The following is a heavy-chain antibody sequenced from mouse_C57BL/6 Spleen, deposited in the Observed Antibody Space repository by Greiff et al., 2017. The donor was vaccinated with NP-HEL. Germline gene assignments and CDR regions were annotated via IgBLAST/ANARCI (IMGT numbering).Heavy chain of an antibody. D-gene: IGHD2-3*01. V-gene: IGHV1-64*01. CDR2: IHPNSGST. CDR1: GYTFTSYW. Sequence: QVQLKQPGAELVKPGASVKLSCKASGYTFTSYWMHWVKQRPGQGLEWIGMIHPNSGSTNYNEKFKSKATLTVDKSSSTAYMQLSSLTSEDSAVYYCAKGDDGYYWYFDVWGTGTTVTVSS. CDR3: AKGDDGYYWYFDV. J-gene: IGHJ1*03.